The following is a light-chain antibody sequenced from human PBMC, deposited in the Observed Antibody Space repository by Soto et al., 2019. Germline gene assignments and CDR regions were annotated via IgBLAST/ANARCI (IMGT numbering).Light chain of an antibody. V-gene: IGLV2-14*03. CDR3: SSYTTSSTLV. J-gene: IGLJ3*02. CDR2: DVT. CDR1: SSDIGGYNF. Sequence: QSALTQPASVSGSPGQSSTISCTGTSSDIGGYNFVSWYQQHPGKAPKLMIYDVTNRPPGLSDRFSGSKSGNTASLTISGLQAEDEADYYCSSYTTSSTLVFGGGTKVTVL.